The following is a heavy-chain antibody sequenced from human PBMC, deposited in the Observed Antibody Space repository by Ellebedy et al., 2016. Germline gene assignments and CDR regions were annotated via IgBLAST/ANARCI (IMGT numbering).Heavy chain of an antibody. J-gene: IGHJ4*02. Sequence: GGSLRLSCAASGFTFGSYWMYWVRQAPGKGLEWVANINQDGSAKYYVDSVKGRFTISRDNAKNSLYLQMNSLRAEDTAVYYCARARIDYWGQGTLVTVSS. CDR2: INQDGSAK. V-gene: IGHV3-7*04. CDR3: ARARIDY. CDR1: GFTFGSYW.